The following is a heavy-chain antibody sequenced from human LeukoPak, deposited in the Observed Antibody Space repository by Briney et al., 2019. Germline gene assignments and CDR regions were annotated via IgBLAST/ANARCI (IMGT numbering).Heavy chain of an antibody. CDR2: IYSGGNT. J-gene: IGHJ4*02. CDR3: ARGEPPGY. CDR1: GFTVSSSY. V-gene: IGHV3-53*01. Sequence: HAGGSLRLSCAASGFTVSSSYMTWVRQAPGKGLEWVSVIYSGGNTYYADSVKGRFTISRDNSKNTLYLQMNSLRADDTAVYYCARGEPPGYWGQGTLVTVSS.